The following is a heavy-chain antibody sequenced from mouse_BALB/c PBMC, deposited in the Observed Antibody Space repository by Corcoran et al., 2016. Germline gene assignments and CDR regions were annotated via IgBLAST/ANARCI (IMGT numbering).Heavy chain of an antibody. Sequence: QIQLVQSGPELKKPGETVKISYKASGYTFTNYGMNWVKQAPGKGLKWMGWINTYTGEPTYADDFKGRFAFSLETSASTAYLQINNLKNEDTATYFCARGPYAMDYWGQGTSVTVSS. CDR3: ARGPYAMDY. CDR2: INTYTGEP. CDR1: GYTFTNYG. J-gene: IGHJ4*01. V-gene: IGHV9-3-1*01.